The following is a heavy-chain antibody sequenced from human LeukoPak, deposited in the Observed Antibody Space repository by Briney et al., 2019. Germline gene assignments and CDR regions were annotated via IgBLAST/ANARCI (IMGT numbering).Heavy chain of an antibody. CDR1: GGSISSYY. CDR3: ASKQRGEYCSGGSCYLGDAFDI. Sequence: SETLSLTCTVSGGSISSYYWGWIRQPPGKGLEWIGSLYYSGSTYYNPSLKSRVTVFVDTSKNQFSLKLNSVTAADTAVYYCASKQRGEYCSGGSCYLGDAFDIWGQGTMVTVSS. D-gene: IGHD2-15*01. J-gene: IGHJ3*02. CDR2: LYYSGST. V-gene: IGHV4-39*01.